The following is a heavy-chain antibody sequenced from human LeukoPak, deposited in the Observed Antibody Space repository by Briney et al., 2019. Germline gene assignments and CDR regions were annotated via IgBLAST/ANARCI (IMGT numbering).Heavy chain of an antibody. Sequence: GGSLRLSCAASGFTFSIYAIHWVRQAPGKGLEWVSVISFDGSHKNYADSVKGRFTISRDNYKNTVDLQMNSLRVEDTAVYYCARWAEYYYDSSGYHYYMDVWGKGTTVTVSS. CDR2: ISFDGSHK. D-gene: IGHD3-22*01. J-gene: IGHJ6*03. CDR1: GFTFSIYA. CDR3: ARWAEYYYDSSGYHYYMDV. V-gene: IGHV3-30*04.